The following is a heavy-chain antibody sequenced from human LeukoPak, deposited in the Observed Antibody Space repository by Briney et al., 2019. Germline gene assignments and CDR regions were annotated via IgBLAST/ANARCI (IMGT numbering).Heavy chain of an antibody. CDR3: ARPKRGFRAFDI. J-gene: IGHJ3*02. CDR2: IYHSGST. D-gene: IGHD3-10*01. Sequence: SETLSLTCAVSGYSISSGYYWGWIRQPPGKGLEWIGSIYHSGSTYYNPSLKSRVTISVDTSKNQFSLKLSSVTAADTAVYYCARPKRGFRAFDIWGLGTMVTVSS. V-gene: IGHV4-38-2*01. CDR1: GYSISSGYY.